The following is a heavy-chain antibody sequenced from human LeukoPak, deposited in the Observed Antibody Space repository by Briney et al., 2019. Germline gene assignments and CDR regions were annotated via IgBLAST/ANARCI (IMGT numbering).Heavy chain of an antibody. V-gene: IGHV4-31*03. Sequence: SQTLSLTCSVSGASISSGGYFWSWIRQHPGKGLEWIGYIYNTGSTFYNPSLAGRVTLSIDTSENQFSLLLTSVTAADTAVFYCARANTYYYESTGYFNFDAWGQGSLVTVSS. CDR3: ARANTYYYESTGYFNFDA. D-gene: IGHD3-22*01. J-gene: IGHJ5*02. CDR1: GASISSGGYF. CDR2: IYNTGST.